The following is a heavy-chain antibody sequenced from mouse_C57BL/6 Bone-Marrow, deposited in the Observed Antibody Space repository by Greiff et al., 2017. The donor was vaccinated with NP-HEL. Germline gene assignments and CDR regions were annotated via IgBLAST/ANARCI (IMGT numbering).Heavy chain of an antibody. V-gene: IGHV14-4*01. J-gene: IGHJ3*01. Sequence: VQLQQSGAELVRPGASVKLSCTASGFNIKDDYMHWVKQRPEQGLEWIGWIDPENGDTEYASKFQGKATITADTSSNTAYRQLSSLTSEDTAVYYCTTAYYSNYGGSWFAYWGQGTLVTVSA. CDR1: GFNIKDDY. D-gene: IGHD2-5*01. CDR3: TTAYYSNYGGSWFAY. CDR2: IDPENGDT.